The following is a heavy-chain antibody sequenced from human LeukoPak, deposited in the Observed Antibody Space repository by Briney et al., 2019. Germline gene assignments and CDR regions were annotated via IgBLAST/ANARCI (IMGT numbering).Heavy chain of an antibody. Sequence: SETLSLTCTVSGGSISSGGYYWSWIRQHPGKGLEWIGYIYSSGSTYYNPSLKSRVTILVDTSKNQFSLKLSSVTAADTAVYYCARGFGGSYRNWFDPWGPGTLVTVSS. V-gene: IGHV4-31*03. CDR1: GGSISSGGYY. CDR3: ARGFGGSYRNWFDP. D-gene: IGHD1-26*01. J-gene: IGHJ5*02. CDR2: IYSSGST.